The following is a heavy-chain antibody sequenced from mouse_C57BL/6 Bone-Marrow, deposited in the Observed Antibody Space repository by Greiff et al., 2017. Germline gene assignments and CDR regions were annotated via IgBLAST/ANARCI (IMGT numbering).Heavy chain of an antibody. CDR3: ARDAPLLLRYHWYFDV. Sequence: EVMLVESGGGLVQSGRSLRLSCATSGFTFSDFYMEWVRQAPGKGLEWIAASRNKANDYTTEYSASVKGRFIVSRDTSQSILYLQMNALRAEDTAIYYCARDAPLLLRYHWYFDVWGTGTTVTVSS. J-gene: IGHJ1*03. CDR1: GFTFSDFY. V-gene: IGHV7-1*01. CDR2: SRNKANDYTT. D-gene: IGHD1-1*01.